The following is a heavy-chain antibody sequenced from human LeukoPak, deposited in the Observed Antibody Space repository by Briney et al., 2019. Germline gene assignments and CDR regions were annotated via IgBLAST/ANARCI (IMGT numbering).Heavy chain of an antibody. CDR1: GGTFSSYA. J-gene: IGHJ3*02. D-gene: IGHD6-13*01. CDR2: IIPIFGAA. V-gene: IGHV1-69*13. CDR3: ARDLPIAPAEAFDI. Sequence: SVKVSCKASGGTFSSYAISLARQAPGQGLEWMGGIIPIFGAANYAQKFQGRVTITADESTSTAYMELSSLRSEDTAVYYCARDLPIAPAEAFDIWGQGTMVTVSS.